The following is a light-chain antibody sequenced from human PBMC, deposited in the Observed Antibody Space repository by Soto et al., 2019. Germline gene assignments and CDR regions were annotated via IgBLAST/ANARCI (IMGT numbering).Light chain of an antibody. V-gene: IGKV1-5*03. CDR1: QSISTW. CDR2: KAS. J-gene: IGKJ2*01. Sequence: DIQMTQSPSTLSAALGDRVTITSRAIQSISTWLAWYQQKPGKAPKLLIYKASSLESGVPSRFSGSGSGTEFTLTISSLQPDDFETYYCQQYNSYPYTFGQGTKLEIK. CDR3: QQYNSYPYT.